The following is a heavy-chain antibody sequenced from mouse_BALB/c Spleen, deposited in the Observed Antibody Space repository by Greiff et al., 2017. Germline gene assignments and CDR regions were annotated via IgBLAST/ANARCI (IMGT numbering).Heavy chain of an antibody. CDR1: GYTFTSYW. D-gene: IGHD2-4*01. J-gene: IGHJ4*01. CDR2: INPSNGRT. V-gene: IGHV1S81*02. CDR3: ARNDYDGYYYAMDY. Sequence: LQQPGAELVKPGASVKLSCKASGYTFTSYWMHWVKQRPGQGLEWIGEINPSNGRTNYNEKFKSKATLTVDKSSSTAYMQLSSLTSEDSAVYYRARNDYDGYYYAMDYWGQGTSVTVSS.